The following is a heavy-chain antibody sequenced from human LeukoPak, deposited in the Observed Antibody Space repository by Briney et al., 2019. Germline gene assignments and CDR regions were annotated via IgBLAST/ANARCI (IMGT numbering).Heavy chain of an antibody. V-gene: IGHV3-23*01. J-gene: IGHJ4*02. CDR3: ANLPGRPADY. CDR2: ISDSGGST. Sequence: PGGSLRLSCAASGFTFSSYVMNWVRQAPGKGLEWVSGISDSGGSTYYADSVKGRFTISRDNSKNTLYLQMNSLRADDTAVYYCANLPGRPADYWGQGTLVPVSS. CDR1: GFTFSSYV.